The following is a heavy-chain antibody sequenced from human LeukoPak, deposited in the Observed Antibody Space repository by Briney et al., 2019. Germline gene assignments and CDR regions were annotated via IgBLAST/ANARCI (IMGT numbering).Heavy chain of an antibody. Sequence: GGSLRLSCAASGFTVSSNYMSWVRQAPGKGLEWVSVIYSGGSTYYADSVKGRFTISRDNSKNTLYLQMNSLRAEDTAVYYCAREGDSYIFDYWGQGTLVTVSS. D-gene: IGHD2-21*02. CDR1: GFTVSSNY. CDR2: IYSGGST. CDR3: AREGDSYIFDY. V-gene: IGHV3-66*02. J-gene: IGHJ4*02.